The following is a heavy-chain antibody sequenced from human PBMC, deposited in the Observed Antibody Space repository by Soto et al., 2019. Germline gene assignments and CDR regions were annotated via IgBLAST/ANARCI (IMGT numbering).Heavy chain of an antibody. D-gene: IGHD3-10*01. CDR2: INAGNGNT. CDR3: ARDLGRFAELPFDY. CDR1: VYTFTSYA. V-gene: IGHV1-3*01. Sequence: GALVNVSCKASVYTFTSYAMHWVRQAPGERLEWMGWINAGNGNTKYSQKFQGRVTITRDTSASTAYMELSSLRSEDTAVYYCARDLGRFAELPFDYWGQGTLVTVSS. J-gene: IGHJ4*02.